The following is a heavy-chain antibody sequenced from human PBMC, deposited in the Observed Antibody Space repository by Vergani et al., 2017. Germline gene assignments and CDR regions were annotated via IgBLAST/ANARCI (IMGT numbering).Heavy chain of an antibody. J-gene: IGHJ5*02. CDR3: ARGDYTYYYDSSVNWFDP. V-gene: IGHV3-33*01. D-gene: IGHD3-22*01. CDR2: IRYDGSNK. Sequence: QVQLVESGGGVVQPGRSLRLSCAASGFTFSSYGMHWVRQAPGKGLEWVAVIRYDGSNKYYADSVKGRFTISRDNSKNTLYLQMNSLRAEDTAVYYCARGDYTYYYDSSVNWFDPWGQGTLVTVSS. CDR1: GFTFSSYG.